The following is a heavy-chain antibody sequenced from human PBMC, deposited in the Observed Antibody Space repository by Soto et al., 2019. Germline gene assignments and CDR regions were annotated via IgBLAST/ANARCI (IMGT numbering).Heavy chain of an antibody. D-gene: IGHD6-13*01. CDR2: INTYNGNA. Sequence: GASVKVSCKASGNAFTSYGISWVRQAPGQGLEWMGWINTYNGNANYPQKLQGRVTMTTDTSTSTAYMELRSLRSDDTAVYYCARDREAAAGIIEYWGQGTLVTVSS. J-gene: IGHJ4*02. CDR1: GNAFTSYG. V-gene: IGHV1-18*01. CDR3: ARDREAAAGIIEY.